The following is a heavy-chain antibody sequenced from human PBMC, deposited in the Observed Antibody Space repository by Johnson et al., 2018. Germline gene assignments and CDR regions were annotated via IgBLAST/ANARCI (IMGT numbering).Heavy chain of an antibody. V-gene: IGHV3-21*01. D-gene: IGHD3-22*01. Sequence: EVQLVETGGGLVKPGRSLRLSCAASGFTFSNCSMNWVRQAPGKGLEWVSSISSRNPYIYYADSVRGRFTISRDNAKNSRYLQMNSLRAEDTAMYYCAREHYDTGAFDIWGQGTMVTVSS. CDR2: ISSRNPYI. CDR1: GFTFSNCS. J-gene: IGHJ3*02. CDR3: AREHYDTGAFDI.